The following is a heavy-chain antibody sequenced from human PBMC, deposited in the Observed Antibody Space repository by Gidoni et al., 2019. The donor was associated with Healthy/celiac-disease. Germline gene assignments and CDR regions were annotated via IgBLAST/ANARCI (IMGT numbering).Heavy chain of an antibody. CDR3: ARGGGYYDFWSGPYFDY. V-gene: IGHV4-4*02. J-gene: IGHJ4*02. CDR2: IYSSGSN. Sequence: QVQLQESGPGLVKPSGTLSLTCAVSGGSLSSINWWRWVRHPPGKGLEWIGEIYSSGSNNYNPSLKSRVTISVDKSKNQFSLKLSSVTAADTAVYYCARGGGYYDFWSGPYFDYWGQGTLVTVSS. D-gene: IGHD3-3*01. CDR1: GGSLSSINW.